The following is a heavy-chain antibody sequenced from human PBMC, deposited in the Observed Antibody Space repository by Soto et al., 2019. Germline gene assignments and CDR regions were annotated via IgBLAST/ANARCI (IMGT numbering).Heavy chain of an antibody. CDR2: INVDGSTT. D-gene: IGHD3-16*01. Sequence: SGGSLRLSCAASGFTFRGYWLHWARQVPGKGLTWVSRINVDGSTTTYADSVKGRFTISRDNTRNTLYLQMDSLRAEDTAVYYCVRGTANTFGHLHYWGQGTLVTVSS. CDR3: VRGTANTFGHLHY. CDR1: GFTFRGYW. V-gene: IGHV3-74*03. J-gene: IGHJ4*02.